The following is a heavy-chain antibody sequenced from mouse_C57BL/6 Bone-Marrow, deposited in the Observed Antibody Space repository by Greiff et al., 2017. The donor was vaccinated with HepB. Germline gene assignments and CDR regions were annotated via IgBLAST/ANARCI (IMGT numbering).Heavy chain of an antibody. CDR2: INPSSGYT. CDR1: GYTFTSYT. CDR3: ARSRAKEVTPFAY. D-gene: IGHD2-2*01. V-gene: IGHV1-4*01. J-gene: IGHJ3*01. Sequence: QVQLQQSGAELARPGASVKMSCKASGYTFTSYTMHWVKQRPGQGLEWIGYINPSSGYTKYNQKFKDKATLTADKSSSTAYMQLSSLTSEDSAVYYCARSRAKEVTPFAYWGQGTLVTVSA.